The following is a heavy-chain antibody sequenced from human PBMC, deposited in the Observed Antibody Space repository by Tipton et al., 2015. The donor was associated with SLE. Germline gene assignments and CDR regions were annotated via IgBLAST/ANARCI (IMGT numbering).Heavy chain of an antibody. D-gene: IGHD6-13*01. J-gene: IGHJ6*03. CDR1: GGSISSYY. CDR2: IYYSGST. CDR3: ARDSRIAAAGYYYYYYMDV. V-gene: IGHV4-59*01. Sequence: TLSLTCTVSGGSISSYYWSWIRHPPGKGLEWIGYIYYSGSTNYNPSLKSRVTISVDTSKNQFSLKLSSVTAADTAVYYCARDSRIAAAGYYYYYYMDVWGKGTTVTVSS.